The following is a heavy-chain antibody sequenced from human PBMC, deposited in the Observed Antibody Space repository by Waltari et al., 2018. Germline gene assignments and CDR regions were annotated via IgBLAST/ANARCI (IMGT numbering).Heavy chain of an antibody. J-gene: IGHJ4*02. D-gene: IGHD3-10*01. CDR1: GYTFTSYY. V-gene: IGHV1-46*01. Sequence: QVQLVQSGAEVKKPGASVKVSCKASGYTFTSYYMHWVRQAPGQGLEWMGIINPSGGRTSYEQKFKGRVTMTRDTSTSTVYMERSSLRSEDKAVYYCARVHGSGSYSFDYWGQGTLVTVSS. CDR2: INPSGGRT. CDR3: ARVHGSGSYSFDY.